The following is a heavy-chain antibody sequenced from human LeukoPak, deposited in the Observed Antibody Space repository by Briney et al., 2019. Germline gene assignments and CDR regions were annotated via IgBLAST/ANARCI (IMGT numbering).Heavy chain of an antibody. Sequence: ASVKVSCKASRYTFTGYYMHWVRQAPGQGLERMGWINPNSGGTDYAQKFQGRVTMTRDTSISTAYMEVSRLRSDDTAVYYCARDYYDSSGYSRFDPWGQGTLVNVSS. V-gene: IGHV1-2*02. CDR1: RYTFTGYY. J-gene: IGHJ5*02. D-gene: IGHD3-22*01. CDR3: ARDYYDSSGYSRFDP. CDR2: INPNSGGT.